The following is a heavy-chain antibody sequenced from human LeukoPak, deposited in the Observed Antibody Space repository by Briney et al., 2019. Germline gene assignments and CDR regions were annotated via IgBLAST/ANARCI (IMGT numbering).Heavy chain of an antibody. CDR3: AVKGSSSGWFDP. D-gene: IGHD6-6*01. CDR2: INHSGST. Sequence: SETLSLTCAVYGGSFSGYYWSWIRQPPGKGLEWIGEINHSGSTNYNPSLKSRVTISVDTSKNQFSLKLSSATAADTAVYYCAVKGSSSGWFDPWGQGTLVTVSS. V-gene: IGHV4-34*01. CDR1: GGSFSGYY. J-gene: IGHJ5*02.